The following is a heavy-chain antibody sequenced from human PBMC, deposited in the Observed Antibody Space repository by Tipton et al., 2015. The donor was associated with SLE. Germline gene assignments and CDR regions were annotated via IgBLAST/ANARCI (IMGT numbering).Heavy chain of an antibody. D-gene: IGHD3-3*01. CDR2: IYYSGST. CDR1: GGSISSGGYY. Sequence: TLSLTCTVSGGSISSGGYYWSWIRQHPGKGLEWIGYIYYSGSTYYNPSLKSRVTISVDTSKNQFSLKLSSVTAADTAVYYCARGRSGPGWYFDLWGRGTLVTVSS. V-gene: IGHV4-31*03. J-gene: IGHJ2*01. CDR3: ARGRSGPGWYFDL.